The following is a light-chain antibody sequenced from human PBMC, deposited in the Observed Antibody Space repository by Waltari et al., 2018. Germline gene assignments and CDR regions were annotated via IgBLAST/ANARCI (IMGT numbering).Light chain of an antibody. CDR2: HNN. Sequence: QSILTQPPSVSGAPGQRVTISCPGTNSDVQWYQQLPGRAPTLLIYHNNNRPSGVPDRFSGSKSGTSASLAITGLQAEDEADYYCQSYDSTLIFGGGTKLTVL. J-gene: IGLJ2*01. CDR3: QSYDSTLI. V-gene: IGLV1-40*01. CDR1: NSD.